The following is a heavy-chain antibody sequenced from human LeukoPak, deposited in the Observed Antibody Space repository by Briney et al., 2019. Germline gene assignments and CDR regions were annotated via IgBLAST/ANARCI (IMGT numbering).Heavy chain of an antibody. CDR1: GYTFTSYG. Sequence: ASVKVSCKASGYTFTSYGISWVRQAPGQGLEWMGWTSAYNGNTNYAQKLQGRVTMTTDTSTSTAYMELRSLRSDDTAVYYCARDQDAYCGGDCYSQVFDIWGQGTMVTVSS. CDR2: TSAYNGNT. J-gene: IGHJ3*02. CDR3: ARDQDAYCGGDCYSQVFDI. V-gene: IGHV1-18*01. D-gene: IGHD2-21*02.